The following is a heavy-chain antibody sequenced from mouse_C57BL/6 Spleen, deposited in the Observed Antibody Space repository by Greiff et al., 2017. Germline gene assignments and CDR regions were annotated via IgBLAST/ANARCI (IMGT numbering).Heavy chain of an antibody. V-gene: IGHV14-3*01. CDR1: GFNIKNTY. CDR2: IDPANGNT. CDR3: ARTTTVPYMDY. J-gene: IGHJ4*01. Sequence: VQLQQSVAELVRPGASVKLSCAASGFNIKNTYMHWVQQRPEQGLEWVGRIDPANGNTKYAPKFQGQVTISADTSHNTAYLQLSSLKSEDTAIYYCARTTTVPYMDYWGQGTSVTVSS. D-gene: IGHD1-1*01.